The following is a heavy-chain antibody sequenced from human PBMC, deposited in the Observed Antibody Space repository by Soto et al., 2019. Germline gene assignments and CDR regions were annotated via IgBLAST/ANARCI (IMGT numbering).Heavy chain of an antibody. CDR1: GYTFTSYG. Sequence: RASVKVSCKASGYTFTSYGISWVRQAPGQGLEWMGWISAYNGNTNYAQKLQGRVTMTTDTSTSTAYMELRSLRSDDTAVYYCARDDDLRSGNGYYYGMDVWGQGTTVTVSS. J-gene: IGHJ6*02. V-gene: IGHV1-18*01. CDR2: ISAYNGNT. CDR3: ARDDDLRSGNGYYYGMDV. D-gene: IGHD3-3*01.